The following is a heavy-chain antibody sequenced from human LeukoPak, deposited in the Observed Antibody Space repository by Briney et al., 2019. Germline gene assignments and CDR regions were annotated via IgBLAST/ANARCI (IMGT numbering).Heavy chain of an antibody. Sequence: ASVKVSCKASGGTFSSYAISWVRQAPGQGLEWMGWISAYNGNANYAQKLQGRVTMTTDTSTSTAYMELRSLRSDDTAVYYCVGDYDFWSGYFSFDYWGQGTLVTVSS. CDR1: GGTFSSYA. V-gene: IGHV1-18*01. D-gene: IGHD3-3*01. CDR2: ISAYNGNA. CDR3: VGDYDFWSGYFSFDY. J-gene: IGHJ4*02.